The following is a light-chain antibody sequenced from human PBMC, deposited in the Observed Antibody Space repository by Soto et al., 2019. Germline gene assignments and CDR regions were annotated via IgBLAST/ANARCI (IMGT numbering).Light chain of an antibody. V-gene: IGLV2-14*01. CDR1: SSDIGDYDY. Sequence: QSALTQPASVSGSPGQSITISCTGTSSDIGDYDYVSWYQQHPGKAPKLMIFEVRNRPSGVSSRFSGSKSGDTASLTISGLQAEDESVYYCSSYSRSSIPVFGGGTKLTVL. J-gene: IGLJ3*02. CDR3: SSYSRSSIPV. CDR2: EVR.